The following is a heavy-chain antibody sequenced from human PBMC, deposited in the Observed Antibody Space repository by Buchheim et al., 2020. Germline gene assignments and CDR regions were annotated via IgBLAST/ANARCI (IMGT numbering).Heavy chain of an antibody. CDR1: GFTFSDYS. Sequence: VQLVESGGGLVQPGGSLRLSCAASGFTFSDYSMHWVRQAPGKGLEWVTTIWYDGSNEYYIDSVKGRFTISRDNSKSTVYLQMDSLRVEDTAVYYCARECTSGNSNNGPTDYWGQGTL. CDR2: IWYDGSNE. CDR3: ARECTSGNSNNGPTDY. V-gene: IGHV3-33*01. D-gene: IGHD3-10*01. J-gene: IGHJ4*02.